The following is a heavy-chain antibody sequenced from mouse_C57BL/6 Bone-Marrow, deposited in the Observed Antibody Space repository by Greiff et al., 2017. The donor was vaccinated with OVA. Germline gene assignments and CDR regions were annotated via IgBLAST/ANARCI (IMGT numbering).Heavy chain of an antibody. CDR3: ARSLHYYGSSFDY. D-gene: IGHD1-1*01. CDR2: IDPSASET. J-gene: IGHJ2*01. CDR1: GYTFTSYW. Sequence: VQLQQPGAELVRPGSSVKLSCKASGYTFTSYWMHWVKQRPIQGLEWIGNIDPSASETHYNQKFKDKATVTVEKSSSTAYMQLSSLTSEDSAVYYCARSLHYYGSSFDYWGQGTTLTVSS. V-gene: IGHV1-52*01.